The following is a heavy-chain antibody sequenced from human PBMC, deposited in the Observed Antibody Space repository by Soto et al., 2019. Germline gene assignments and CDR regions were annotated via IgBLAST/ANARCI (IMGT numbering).Heavy chain of an antibody. CDR1: GFTFSSYA. CDR2: ISGSGGST. V-gene: IGHV3-23*01. J-gene: IGHJ3*02. D-gene: IGHD4-17*01. CDR3: AQGDVCVTTRYHGFDI. Sequence: EVQLLESGGGLVQPGGSLRLSCAASGFTFSSYAMSWVRQAPGKGLEWVSAISGSGGSTYYADSVKGRFTISRDNSKNTLYLQMNSLRAEDTAVYYCAQGDVCVTTRYHGFDIWGQGTMVTVSS.